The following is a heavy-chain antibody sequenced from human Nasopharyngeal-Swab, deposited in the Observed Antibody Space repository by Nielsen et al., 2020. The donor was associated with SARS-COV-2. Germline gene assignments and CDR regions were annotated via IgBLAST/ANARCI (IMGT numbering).Heavy chain of an antibody. J-gene: IGHJ4*02. CDR1: GFTFSSYK. D-gene: IGHD2-15*01. CDR2: IYTGGST. CDR3: VRDPCSGGSCFDN. V-gene: IGHV3-53*01. Sequence: GESLKISCAASGFTFSSYKINWVRQAPGKGLEWVSVIYTGGSTYYADSVKGRFTISRDNSKNTMYLQMNSLIAADTAVYYCVRDPCSGGSCFDNWGQGTLVTVSS.